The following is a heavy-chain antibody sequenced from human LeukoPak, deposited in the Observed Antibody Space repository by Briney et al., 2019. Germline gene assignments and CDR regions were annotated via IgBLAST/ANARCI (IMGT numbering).Heavy chain of an antibody. J-gene: IGHJ4*02. CDR2: IYHSGST. CDR3: ARDPDVFGVVRTGY. V-gene: IGHV4-30-2*01. Sequence: SETLSLTCTVSGGSISSGGYYWSWIRQPPGKGLEWIGYIYHSGSTYYSPSLKSRVTISVDRSKNQFSLKLSSVTAADTAVYYCARDPDVFGVVRTGYWGQGTLVTVSS. D-gene: IGHD3-3*01. CDR1: GGSISSGGYY.